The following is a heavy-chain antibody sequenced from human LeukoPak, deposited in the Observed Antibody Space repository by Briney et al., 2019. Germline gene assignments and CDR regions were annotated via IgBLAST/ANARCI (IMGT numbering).Heavy chain of an antibody. CDR1: GFTFSSYA. Sequence: GGSLRLSCAASGFTFSSYAMSWVRQAPGKGLEWVSAISGSGGSTYYADSVKGRFTISRDDSKNTLYLQMNSLRAEDTAVYYCAKDGIAAAKSNWFDPWGQGTLVTVSS. CDR2: ISGSGGST. V-gene: IGHV3-23*01. J-gene: IGHJ5*02. D-gene: IGHD6-13*01. CDR3: AKDGIAAAKSNWFDP.